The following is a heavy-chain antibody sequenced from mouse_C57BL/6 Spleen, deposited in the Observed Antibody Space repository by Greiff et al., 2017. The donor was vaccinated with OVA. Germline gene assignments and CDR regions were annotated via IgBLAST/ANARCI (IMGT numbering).Heavy chain of an antibody. D-gene: IGHD2-4*01. V-gene: IGHV1-76*01. CDR2: IYPGSGNT. CDR3: ARWGIYDYVLYFDY. J-gene: IGHJ2*01. CDR1: GYTFTDYY. Sequence: QVHVKQSGAELVRPGASVKLSCKASGYTFTDYYINWVKQRPGQGLEWIARIYPGSGNTYYNEKFKGKATLTAEKSSSTAYMQLSSLTSEDSAVYFCARWGIYDYVLYFDYWGQGTTLTVSS.